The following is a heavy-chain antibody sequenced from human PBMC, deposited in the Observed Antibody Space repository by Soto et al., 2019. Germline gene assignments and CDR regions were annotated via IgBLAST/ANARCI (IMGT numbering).Heavy chain of an antibody. J-gene: IGHJ4*02. Sequence: QVQLQESGPGLLKPSETLSLTCTISGGSVSSYQWSWIRQPPGKGLEWIGLTSYSGNTVYNPSLKSRVAFSVDTSKNHFSLTFTTVTAEDTPVYYCARDGVGPFDYWGQGTLVTISS. CDR3: ARDGVGPFDY. D-gene: IGHD1-26*01. CDR1: GGSVSSYQ. CDR2: TSYSGNT. V-gene: IGHV4-59*02.